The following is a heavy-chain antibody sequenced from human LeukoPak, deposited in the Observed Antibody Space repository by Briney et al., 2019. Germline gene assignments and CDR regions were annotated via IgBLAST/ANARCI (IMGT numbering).Heavy chain of an antibody. CDR1: GGSFSGYY. Sequence: SETLSLTCAVYGGSFSGYYWSWIRQPPGKGLEWIGEINHSGSTNYNPSLKSRVTISVDTSKKQFSLKLSSVTAADTAVYYCARAAMAIFDYWGQGTLVTVSS. D-gene: IGHD5-18*01. CDR3: ARAAMAIFDY. V-gene: IGHV4-34*01. CDR2: INHSGST. J-gene: IGHJ4*02.